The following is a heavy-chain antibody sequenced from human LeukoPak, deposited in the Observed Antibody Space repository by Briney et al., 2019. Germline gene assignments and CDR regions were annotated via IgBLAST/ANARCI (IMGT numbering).Heavy chain of an antibody. CDR3: ARPRISTTVTTGFDL. J-gene: IGHJ2*01. V-gene: IGHV4-59*08. D-gene: IGHD4-17*01. CDR1: DGSITNYD. Sequence: PSETLSLTCTVSDGSITNYDWSWVRQPPGKGPEFIGYIYYSGITNYNPSLKSRVTISVDTSKNQFSLKLSSVTAADTAVYYCARPRISTTVTTGFDLWGRGTLVTVSS. CDR2: IYYSGIT.